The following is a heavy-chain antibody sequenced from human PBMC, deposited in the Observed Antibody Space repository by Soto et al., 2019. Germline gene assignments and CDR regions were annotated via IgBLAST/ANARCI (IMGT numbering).Heavy chain of an antibody. CDR3: AREHPNCSSTSCYRGYYYYYMDV. CDR1: GFTFSSYG. CDR2: IWYDGSNK. Sequence: GGSLRLSCAASGFTFSSYGMHWVRQAPGKGLEWVAVIWYDGSNKYYADSVKGRFTISRDNSKNTLYLQMNSLRAEDTAVYYCAREHPNCSSTSCYRGYYYYYMDVWGKGTTVTVSS. V-gene: IGHV3-33*01. D-gene: IGHD2-2*02. J-gene: IGHJ6*03.